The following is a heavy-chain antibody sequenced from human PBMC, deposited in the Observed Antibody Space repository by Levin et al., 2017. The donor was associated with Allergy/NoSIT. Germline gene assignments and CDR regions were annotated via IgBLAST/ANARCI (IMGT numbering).Heavy chain of an antibody. CDR1: GFTFSDYA. CDR3: ARPWPPNSSSWFDC. J-gene: IGHJ4*02. CDR2: ISGIGGIT. V-gene: IGHV3-23*01. Sequence: GESLKISCAASGFTFSDYAMSWVRQAPGKGLEWVSTISGIGGITYYADSVKGRFTISRDNSKNTLYLQMNSLTAEDTALYYCARPWPPNSSSWFDCWGQGTLVTVSS. D-gene: IGHD6-13*01.